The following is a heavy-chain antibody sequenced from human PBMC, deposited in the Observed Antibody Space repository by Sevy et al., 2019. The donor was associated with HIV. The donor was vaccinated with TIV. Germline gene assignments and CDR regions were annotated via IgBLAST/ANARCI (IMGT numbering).Heavy chain of an antibody. CDR1: GGTFTTSG. D-gene: IGHD6-19*01. Sequence: ASVKVSCKASGGTFTTSGISWVRQVPGQGLEWMGGIIPILGTTNYAQRFQYRVTITADESTKTAYMELSSLRSEDTAVYYCARGGGNGWYYFDYWGHATSVTVSS. V-gene: IGHV1-69*13. CDR2: IIPILGTT. J-gene: IGHJ4*01. CDR3: ARGGGNGWYYFDY.